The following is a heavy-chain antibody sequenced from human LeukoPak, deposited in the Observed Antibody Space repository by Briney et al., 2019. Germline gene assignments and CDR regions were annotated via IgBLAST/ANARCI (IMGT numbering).Heavy chain of an antibody. J-gene: IGHJ3*02. Sequence: PGGSLRLSCAASGFTFSSYAMHWVRQAPGKGLEWVAVISYDGSNKYYADSVKGRFTISRDNSKNTLYLQMNSLRAEDTAVYYCAKGLRYFDWSHPDAFDIWGQGTMVTVSS. CDR1: GFTFSSYA. CDR3: AKGLRYFDWSHPDAFDI. CDR2: ISYDGSNK. V-gene: IGHV3-30-3*01. D-gene: IGHD3-9*01.